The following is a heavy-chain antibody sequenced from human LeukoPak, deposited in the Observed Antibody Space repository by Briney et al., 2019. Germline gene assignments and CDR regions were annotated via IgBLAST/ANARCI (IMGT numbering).Heavy chain of an antibody. CDR1: GGSISTFY. D-gene: IGHD2-2*01. Sequence: SETLSLTCSVSGGSISTFYWSWIRQPPGKGLEWIGYIYYSGSSGSTSYNPSLKSRVTISVDTSKNQFSLKLSSVTAEDTAVYYCAKDPLLPGVVPAAMGDAFDIWGQGTMVTVSS. CDR2: IYYSGSSGST. V-gene: IGHV4-59*01. J-gene: IGHJ3*02. CDR3: AKDPLLPGVVPAAMGDAFDI.